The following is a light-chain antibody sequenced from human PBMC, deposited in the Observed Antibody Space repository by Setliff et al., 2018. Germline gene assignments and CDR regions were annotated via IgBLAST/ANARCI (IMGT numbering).Light chain of an antibody. Sequence: QSALTQPASVSGSPGQSITISCTGTSSDVGSYNLVSWYQQHPGEAPKLILYEVTQRPSGVSIRFSGSKSGSTASLTISGLQAEDEADYYCCSYAGRSTFRVIFGGGTKVTVL. CDR3: CSYAGRSTFRVI. CDR2: EVT. CDR1: SSDVGSYNL. J-gene: IGLJ2*01. V-gene: IGLV2-23*02.